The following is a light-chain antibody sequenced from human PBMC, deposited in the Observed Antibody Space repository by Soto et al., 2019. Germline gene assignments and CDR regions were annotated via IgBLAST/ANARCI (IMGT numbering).Light chain of an antibody. J-gene: IGLJ1*01. CDR1: SSDIGGYNY. CDR2: EVS. CDR3: SSYTSSSTYV. V-gene: IGLV2-14*01. Sequence: QSVLTQPPSASGSPGQSVTISCTGGSSDIGGYNYVSWYQQHPGKAPKLMIYEVSNRPSGVSNRFSGSKSGNTASLTISGLQAEDEADYYCSSYTSSSTYVFGTGTKVNVL.